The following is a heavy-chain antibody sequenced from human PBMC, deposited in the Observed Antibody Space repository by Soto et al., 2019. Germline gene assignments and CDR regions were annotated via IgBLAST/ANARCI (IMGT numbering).Heavy chain of an antibody. D-gene: IGHD2-2*01. CDR2: INHSGST. Sequence: SETLSLTCAVYGGSFGGYYGSWIRQPPGKGLEWIGEINHSGSTNYNPSLKSRVTISVDTSKNQFSLKLSSVTAADTAVYYCARGRNVVVPAAIGGMDVWGQGTTVTVSS. V-gene: IGHV4-34*01. J-gene: IGHJ6*02. CDR3: ARGRNVVVPAAIGGMDV. CDR1: GGSFGGYY.